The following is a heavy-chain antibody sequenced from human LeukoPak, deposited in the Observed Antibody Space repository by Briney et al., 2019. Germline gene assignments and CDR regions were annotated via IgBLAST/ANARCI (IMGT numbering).Heavy chain of an antibody. CDR2: FDPEDGET. D-gene: IGHD5-18*01. J-gene: IGHJ6*02. V-gene: IGHV1-24*01. CDR3: ATAVGESYTRGGYYYYGMDV. CDR1: GYTLTELS. Sequence: ASVKVSCKVSGYTLTELSMHWVRQAPGKGLEWMGGFDPEDGETIYAQKFQGRVTMTEDTSTDTAYMELSSLRSEDTAVYYCATAVGESYTRGGYYYYGMDVWGQGTTVIVFS.